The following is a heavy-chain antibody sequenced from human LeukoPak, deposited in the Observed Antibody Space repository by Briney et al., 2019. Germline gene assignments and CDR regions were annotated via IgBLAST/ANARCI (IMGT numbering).Heavy chain of an antibody. J-gene: IGHJ3*02. CDR3: AADFWSGPGAFDI. D-gene: IGHD3-3*01. V-gene: IGHV4-4*02. Sequence: SETLSLTCAISGGSISSSNWWTWVRQPPGKGLEWVGEIYLRGNTNYNPSLESRVTISVDRSKNQFSLKLGSVTAADTAVYYCAADFWSGPGAFDIWGQGTMVTVSS. CDR1: GGSISSSNW. CDR2: IYLRGNT.